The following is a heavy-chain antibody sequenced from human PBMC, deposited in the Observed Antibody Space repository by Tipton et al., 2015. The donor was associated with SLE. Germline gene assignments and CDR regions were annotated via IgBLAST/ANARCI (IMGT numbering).Heavy chain of an antibody. Sequence: LRLSCAASGFTFSSYSMNWVRQAPGKGLEWIGEINHSGSTNYNPSLKSRVTISVDTSKNQFSLKLSSVTAADTAVYYCARASSSSWDTGYYYYMDVWGKGTTVTVSS. CDR1: GFTFSSYS. V-gene: IGHV4-34*01. D-gene: IGHD6-13*01. CDR3: ARASSSSWDTGYYYYMDV. J-gene: IGHJ6*03. CDR2: INHSGST.